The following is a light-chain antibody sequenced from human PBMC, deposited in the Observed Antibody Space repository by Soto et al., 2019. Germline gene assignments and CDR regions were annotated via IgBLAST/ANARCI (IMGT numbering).Light chain of an antibody. V-gene: IGKV3-15*01. J-gene: IGKJ2*01. CDR2: GAS. Sequence: EMVMTQSPATLSVSPGERATLSCMASQSVSSNLAWYQQKPGQAPRLLIYGASTRATGIPARFSGSGSGTEFTLTISSLQSEDFAVYYCQRYNNWPYTFGQGTKLEIK. CDR1: QSVSSN. CDR3: QRYNNWPYT.